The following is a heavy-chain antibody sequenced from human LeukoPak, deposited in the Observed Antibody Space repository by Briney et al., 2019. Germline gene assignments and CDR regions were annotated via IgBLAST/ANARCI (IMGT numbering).Heavy chain of an antibody. Sequence: GGSLRLSCAAPGFTFSSYGMSWVRQAPGKGLECVSGISGSGARKDYADSVKGRFTISRDNAKDTLYLQMSSLRAEDTAVYYCAKGSREWELLDAFDFWGQGTKVAVSS. V-gene: IGHV3-23*01. CDR2: ISGSGARK. CDR1: GFTFSSYG. D-gene: IGHD1-26*01. J-gene: IGHJ3*01. CDR3: AKGSREWELLDAFDF.